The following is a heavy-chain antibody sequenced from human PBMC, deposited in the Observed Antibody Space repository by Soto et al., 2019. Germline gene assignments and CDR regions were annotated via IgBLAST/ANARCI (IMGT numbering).Heavy chain of an antibody. Sequence: VQLLESGGGLVQPGGSLRLSCAASGFTFSSYAMSWVRQAPGKGLEWVSAISGSGGSTYYADSVQGRFTISRDNSKNTLYLQMNSLRAEDTAVYYCAKTLYYYDTGGYQWGQGTLVTVSS. CDR2: ISGSGGST. CDR1: GFTFSSYA. D-gene: IGHD3-22*01. CDR3: AKTLYYYDTGGYQ. V-gene: IGHV3-23*01. J-gene: IGHJ4*02.